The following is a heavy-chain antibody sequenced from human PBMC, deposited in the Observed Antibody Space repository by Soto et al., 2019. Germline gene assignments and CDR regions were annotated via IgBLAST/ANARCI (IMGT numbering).Heavy chain of an antibody. D-gene: IGHD2-21*02. V-gene: IGHV1-46*03. CDR3: ARGGHIAVVTASFDY. CDR1: GYTFSTYY. J-gene: IGHJ4*02. Sequence: QVQLVQSGAEVKKPGASVKVSCKASGYTFSTYYLHWVRQAPGQGLEWMGIIHPSGGSTTYAQKCLGRVTMTRDTSTSTVFMELSSLRSEDTAVYYCARGGHIAVVTASFDYWGQGTLVTVSS. CDR2: IHPSGGST.